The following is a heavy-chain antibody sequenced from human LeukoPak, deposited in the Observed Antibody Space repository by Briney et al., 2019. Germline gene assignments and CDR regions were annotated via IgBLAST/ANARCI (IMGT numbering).Heavy chain of an antibody. V-gene: IGHV1-8*01. CDR3: ARALSWTTDSYYDMDV. Sequence: ASVTVSCKASGYTFTSYDINWVRQAPGQGLEWMGWMNPNRGNTGYAQKFQGRVTMAKNTSITTAYMELSSLRSEDTAVYYCARALSWTTDSYYDMDVWGKGTTVTVS. D-gene: IGHD3/OR15-3a*01. CDR1: GYTFTSYD. CDR2: MNPNRGNT. J-gene: IGHJ6*03.